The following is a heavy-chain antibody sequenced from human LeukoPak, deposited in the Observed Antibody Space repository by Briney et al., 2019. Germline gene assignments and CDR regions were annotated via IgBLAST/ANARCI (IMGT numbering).Heavy chain of an antibody. J-gene: IGHJ3*02. CDR2: IRYDGSNE. CDR1: GFTFSSYG. Sequence: PGGSLRLSCAASGFTFSSYGMHWVRQAPGKGLEWVAFIRYDGSNEYYADSVKGRFTISRDNSKNTLYLQMNSLRAEDTAVYYCAREGDVEMATIAAKDGTETRNDAFDIWGQGTMVTVSS. CDR3: AREGDVEMATIAAKDGTETRNDAFDI. V-gene: IGHV3-30*02. D-gene: IGHD5-24*01.